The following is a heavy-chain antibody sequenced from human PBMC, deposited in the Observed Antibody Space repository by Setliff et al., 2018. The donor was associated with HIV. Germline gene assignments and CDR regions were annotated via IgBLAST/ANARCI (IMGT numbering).Heavy chain of an antibody. CDR1: GGSLSGYY. D-gene: IGHD1-1*01. J-gene: IGHJ4*02. V-gene: IGHV4-34*01. CDR3: ARGLGEMGTKIGNYFDY. Sequence: PSETLSLTCAVYGGSLSGYYWSWLRQPPGKGLEWLGEINHSRTTNYNASLNRRVTISVDTSKNQFSLKLGSVTAADTAMYYCARGLGEMGTKIGNYFDYWGQGTLVPSPQ. CDR2: INHSRTT.